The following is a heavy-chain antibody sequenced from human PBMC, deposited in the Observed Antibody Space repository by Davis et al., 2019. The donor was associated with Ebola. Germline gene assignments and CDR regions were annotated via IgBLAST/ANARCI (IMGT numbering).Heavy chain of an antibody. V-gene: IGHV4-39*01. J-gene: IGHJ4*02. Sequence: ESLKISCAASGFTFSSHSMNWIRQPPGKGLEWIGSIYYSGSTYYNPSLKSRVTISVDTSKNQFSLKLSSVTAADTAVYYCARRAVYSSGWFRIRFDYWGQGTLVTVSS. CDR2: IYYSGST. D-gene: IGHD6-19*01. CDR3: ARRAVYSSGWFRIRFDY. CDR1: GFTFSSHS.